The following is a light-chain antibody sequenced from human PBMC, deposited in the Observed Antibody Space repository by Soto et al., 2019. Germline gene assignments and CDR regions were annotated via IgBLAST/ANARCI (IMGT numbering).Light chain of an antibody. CDR3: QQYYGLPPLT. J-gene: IGKJ5*01. CDR1: QNITNN. Sequence: DIQMTQYPSSLSASIGDRFTITCHSSQNITNNLSWYQQKPGKAPNLLIYHASKLAKGVTSRFSGSGSGTDFSFIITSLQREDLATYYCQQYYGLPPLTFGQGTRLEIK. CDR2: HAS. V-gene: IGKV1-33*01.